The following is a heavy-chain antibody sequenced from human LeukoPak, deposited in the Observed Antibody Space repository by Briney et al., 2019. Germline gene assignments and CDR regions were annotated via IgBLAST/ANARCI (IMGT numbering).Heavy chain of an antibody. CDR2: INSDGSST. CDR1: GFTFSSYR. Sequence: PGGSLRLSCAASGFTFSSYRMHWVRQAPGKGLVWVSRINSDGSSTSYADSVKGRFTISRDNAKNTLYLQMNSLRAEDTAVYYCARPRQYSGYSSYYFDYWGQGTLVTVSS. V-gene: IGHV3-74*01. D-gene: IGHD5-18*01. J-gene: IGHJ4*02. CDR3: ARPRQYSGYSSYYFDY.